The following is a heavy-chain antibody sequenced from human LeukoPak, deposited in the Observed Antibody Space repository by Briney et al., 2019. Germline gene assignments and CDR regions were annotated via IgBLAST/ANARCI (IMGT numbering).Heavy chain of an antibody. CDR3: ARSHYSDRSGYFSYRY. CDR1: GGSISSGRYY. Sequence: SQTLSLTCTVSGGSISSGRYYWSWIRHRRGKGLEWSGYIHYSGSTYYSPSLKSRVTISVDTSKNQFSLKLNSVTAADTAVYYCARSHYSDRSGYFSYRYWGQGTLVTVSS. CDR2: IHYSGST. J-gene: IGHJ4*02. V-gene: IGHV4-31*03. D-gene: IGHD3-22*01.